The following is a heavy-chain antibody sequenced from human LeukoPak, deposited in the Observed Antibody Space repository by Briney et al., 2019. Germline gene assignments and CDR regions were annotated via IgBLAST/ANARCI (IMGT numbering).Heavy chain of an antibody. CDR1: GYRFTNYH. V-gene: IGHV5-51*01. CDR3: TRLISRGSDYNYVDD. Sequence: GESLKISCKGSGYRFTNYHIGWVRQMPGKGLEWMGIIYPADSDTRYRPTFRGQVTISVDKSINTAYLQWSSLKASDTAMYYCTRLISRGSDYNYVDDWGQGTLITVSS. J-gene: IGHJ4*02. D-gene: IGHD5-24*01. CDR2: IYPADSDT.